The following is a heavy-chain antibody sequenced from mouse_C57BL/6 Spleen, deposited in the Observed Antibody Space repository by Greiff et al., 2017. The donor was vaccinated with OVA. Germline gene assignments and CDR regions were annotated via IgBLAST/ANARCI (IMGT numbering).Heavy chain of an antibody. V-gene: IGHV2-2*01. CDR1: GFSLTSYG. J-gene: IGHJ4*01. CDR3: TRNGGFYAMDY. CDR2: IWSGGST. Sequence: VKLQESGPGLVQPSQSLSITCTVSGFSLTSYGVHWVRQSPGKGLEWLGVIWSGGSTYYNAAFISRLSISKDKSKSQVFFKMNSLQADDTAIYYCTRNGGFYAMDYWGQGTSVTVSS.